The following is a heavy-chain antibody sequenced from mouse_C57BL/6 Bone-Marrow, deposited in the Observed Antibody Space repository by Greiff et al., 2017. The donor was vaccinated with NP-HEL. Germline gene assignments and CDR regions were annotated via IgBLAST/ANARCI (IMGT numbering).Heavy chain of an antibody. CDR2: ISSGGSYT. Sequence: EVMLVESGGDLVKPGGSLKLSCAASGFTFSSYGMSWVRQTPDKRLEWVATISSGGSYTYYPDSVKGRFTISRDNAKNTLYLQMSSLKSEDTAMYDCARGWGADFTWFAYWGQGTLVTVSA. J-gene: IGHJ3*01. CDR3: ARGWGADFTWFAY. V-gene: IGHV5-6*01. CDR1: GFTFSSYG.